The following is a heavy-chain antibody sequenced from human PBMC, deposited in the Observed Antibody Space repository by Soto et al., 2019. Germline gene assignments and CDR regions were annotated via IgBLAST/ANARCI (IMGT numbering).Heavy chain of an antibody. Sequence: GSLRLSCAASGFTFSSYIMNWVRQAPGKGLEWVSSINNSSSYIYYADSVKGRFTISRDNAKNSLYLQMNSLRAEDTAVYYCARDLGSGWYYFDYWGQGTLVTV. CDR3: ARDLGSGWYYFDY. CDR2: INNSSSYI. J-gene: IGHJ4*02. CDR1: GFTFSSYI. D-gene: IGHD6-19*01. V-gene: IGHV3-21*01.